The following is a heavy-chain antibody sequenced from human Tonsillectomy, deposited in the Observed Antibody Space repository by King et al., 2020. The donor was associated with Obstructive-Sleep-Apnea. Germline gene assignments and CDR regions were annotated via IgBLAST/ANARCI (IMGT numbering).Heavy chain of an antibody. CDR2: IYYSGST. D-gene: IGHD5-18*01. J-gene: IGHJ4*02. CDR1: GGSVSSNSY. CDR3: ARADRDIAMGLFDY. V-gene: IGHV4-39*07. Sequence: QLQESGPGLVKPSETLSLTCTVSGGSVSSNSYWGWIRQPPGKGLEWIGHIYYSGSTYYNPSLKSRVTISVETSKNQCSLELNSLTTAETAVYYCARADRDIAMGLFDYWGQGTRVTVSS.